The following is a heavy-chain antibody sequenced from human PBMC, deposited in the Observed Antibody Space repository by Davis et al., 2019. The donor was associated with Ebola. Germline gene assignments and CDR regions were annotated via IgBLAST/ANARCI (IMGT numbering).Heavy chain of an antibody. CDR1: GYTFTSYY. CDR3: ARGARLGLQGHYYYGMDV. D-gene: IGHD6-25*01. CDR2: INPSGGST. J-gene: IGHJ6*02. Sequence: ASVKVSCKASGYTFTSYYMHWVRQAPGQGLEWMGIINPSGGSTSYAQKFQGRVTMTRDTSTSTVYMELGSLRSEDTAVYYCARGARLGLQGHYYYGMDVWGQGTTVTVSS. V-gene: IGHV1-46*01.